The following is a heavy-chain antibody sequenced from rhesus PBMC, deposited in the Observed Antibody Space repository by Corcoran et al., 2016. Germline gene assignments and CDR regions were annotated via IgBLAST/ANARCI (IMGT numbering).Heavy chain of an antibody. Sequence: QLQLQESGPGLVKPSETLSVTCAVSGGSISSSYWSWIRQAPGKGLEWIGYIYGSGRSTNYNPSLKSRVTLSVDTSKNQLSLKLSSVTTADTAVYYCARDCTGSGCLDAFDFWGQGLRVTVSS. J-gene: IGHJ3*01. CDR1: GGSISSSY. CDR3: ARDCTGSGCLDAFDF. V-gene: IGHV4-169*02. D-gene: IGHD2-21*01. CDR2: IYGSGRST.